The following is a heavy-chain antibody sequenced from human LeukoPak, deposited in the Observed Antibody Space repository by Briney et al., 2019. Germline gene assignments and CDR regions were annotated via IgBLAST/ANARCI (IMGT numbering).Heavy chain of an antibody. CDR2: ISAYNGNT. Sequence: ASVKVSCKASGYTFTSYGISWVRQAPGQGREWMGWISAYNGNTNYAQKLQGRVTMTTDTSTSTAYMELRSLRSDDTAVYYCARDSAAAGTCWFDPWGQGTLVTVSS. CDR3: ARDSAAAGTCWFDP. D-gene: IGHD6-13*01. J-gene: IGHJ5*02. V-gene: IGHV1-18*01. CDR1: GYTFTSYG.